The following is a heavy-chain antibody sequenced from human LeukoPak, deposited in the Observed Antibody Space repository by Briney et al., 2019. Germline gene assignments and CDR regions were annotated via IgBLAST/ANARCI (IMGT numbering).Heavy chain of an antibody. CDR1: GGSISSGSYY. Sequence: SSETLSLTCTVSGGSISSGSYYWSWIRQPAGKGLEWIGRIYTSGSTNYNPSLKSRVTISVDTSMNQFSLKLSSVTAADTAVYYCARVKVRYCSSTSCSYTYYYYYMDVWGKGTTVTVSS. J-gene: IGHJ6*03. V-gene: IGHV4-61*02. D-gene: IGHD2-2*01. CDR2: IYTSGST. CDR3: ARVKVRYCSSTSCSYTYYYYYMDV.